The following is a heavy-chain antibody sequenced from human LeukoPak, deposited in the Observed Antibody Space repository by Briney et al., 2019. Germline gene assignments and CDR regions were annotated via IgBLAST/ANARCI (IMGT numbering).Heavy chain of an antibody. CDR1: GGFISSYY. Sequence: SETLSLTCTVSGGFISSYYRSWIRHPPGKGLEWIGYIYYSGSTNYNPSLTSRVTISVDTSKNQFSLKLSSVTAADTAVYYCAGTITMIVVVSHEYYIDYWGQGTLVTVSS. CDR2: IYYSGST. V-gene: IGHV4-59*12. CDR3: AGTITMIVVVSHEYYIDY. D-gene: IGHD3-22*01. J-gene: IGHJ4*02.